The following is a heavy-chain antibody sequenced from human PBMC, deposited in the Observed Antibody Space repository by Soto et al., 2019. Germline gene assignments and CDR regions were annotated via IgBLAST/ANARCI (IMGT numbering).Heavy chain of an antibody. D-gene: IGHD3-3*01. CDR2: INPNSGGT. CDR3: ARGFYDFWSGYWPDWLDP. CDR1: GYTFTGYY. V-gene: IGHV1-2*02. J-gene: IGHJ5*02. Sequence: ASVKVSCKASGYTFTGYYMHWVRQAPGQGLEWMGWINPNSGGTNYAQKFQGRVTMTRDTSISTAYMELSRLRSDDTAVYYCARGFYDFWSGYWPDWLDPWGQGTLVTVYS.